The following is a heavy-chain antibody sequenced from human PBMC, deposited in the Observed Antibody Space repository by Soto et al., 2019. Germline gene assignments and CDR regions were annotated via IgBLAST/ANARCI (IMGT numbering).Heavy chain of an antibody. CDR1: AYSYTSYG. J-gene: IGHJ6*02. CDR3: ARDTRKGLGAEGLNAMDV. V-gene: IGHV1-18*01. D-gene: IGHD3-22*01. CDR2: ISAYNGQT. Sequence: QVQLVQSGPEVKKPGASVNVSCKASAYSYTSYGISWVRQAPGQGLEWMGWISAYNGQTNYAQKFRGRVTFTTGASTSTAFMQLRSLRSDDTAMYYCARDTRKGLGAEGLNAMDVWGQGTTVTV.